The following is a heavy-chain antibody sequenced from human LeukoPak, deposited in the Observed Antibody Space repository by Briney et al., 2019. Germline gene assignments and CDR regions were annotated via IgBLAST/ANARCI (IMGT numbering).Heavy chain of an antibody. CDR3: ARAYCSSTSCYKGYYYYYYMDV. Sequence: PGESLKISCKGSGYSFTSYWIGWVRQMPGKGLEWMGIIYPGDSDTRYSPSFQGQVTISADKSISTAYLQWSSLKASDTAMYYCARAYCSSTSCYKGYYYYYYMDVWGKGTTVTVSS. D-gene: IGHD2-2*02. J-gene: IGHJ6*03. V-gene: IGHV5-51*01. CDR2: IYPGDSDT. CDR1: GYSFTSYW.